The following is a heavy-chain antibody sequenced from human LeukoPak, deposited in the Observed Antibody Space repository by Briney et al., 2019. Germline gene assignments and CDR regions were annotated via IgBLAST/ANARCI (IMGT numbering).Heavy chain of an antibody. V-gene: IGHV3-30-3*01. D-gene: IGHD6-19*01. CDR2: ISYDGSNK. CDR1: GFTFSSYA. CDR3: ARALVSVAGTGYYFDY. J-gene: IGHJ4*02. Sequence: GGSLRLSCAASGFTFSSYAMHWVRQAPGKGLEWVAVISYDGSNKYYADSVKGRFTISRDNSKNTLYLQMNSLRAEDTAVYYCARALVSVAGTGYYFDYWGQGTLVTVSS.